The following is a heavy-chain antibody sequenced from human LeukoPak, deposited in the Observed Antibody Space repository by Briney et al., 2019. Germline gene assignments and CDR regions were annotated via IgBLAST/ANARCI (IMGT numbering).Heavy chain of an antibody. CDR3: ATDGSSSSAYLPY. V-gene: IGHV3-30*04. CDR1: GFSFSSYA. D-gene: IGHD6-6*01. Sequence: PGGSLRLSCAASGFSFSSYAMHWVRQAPGKGLEWVTTISYDGSIKYYADSVKGRFTISRDSSRNTLSLQMDSLRADDPAVYYCATDGSSSSAYLPYWGQGTLVTVSS. CDR2: ISYDGSIK. J-gene: IGHJ4*02.